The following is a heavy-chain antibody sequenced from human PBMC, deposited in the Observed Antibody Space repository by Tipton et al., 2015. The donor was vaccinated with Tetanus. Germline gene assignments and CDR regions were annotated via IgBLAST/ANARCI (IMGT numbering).Heavy chain of an antibody. CDR1: GSSITSTTHY. CDR3: ARVSRRNFYFDY. J-gene: IGHJ4*02. D-gene: IGHD2/OR15-2a*01. Sequence: TLSLTCTVSGSSITSTTHYWGWIRQAPGKGLEWIGIIYYSGSTYYNASLRSRVTISVDTSKNQFSLNLTSVTVADSAVYFCARVSRRNFYFDYWGPGAQVTVSS. CDR2: IYYSGST. V-gene: IGHV4-39*07.